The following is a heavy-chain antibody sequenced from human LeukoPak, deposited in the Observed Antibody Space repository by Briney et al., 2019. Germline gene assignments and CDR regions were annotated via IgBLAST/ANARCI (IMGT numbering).Heavy chain of an antibody. CDR3: ASSRYCSSSSCYTGVGYYYYGMDV. CDR1: GDTFTTYG. V-gene: IGHV1-18*01. Sequence: GASVKVSCKASGDTFTTYGISWVRQAPGQGLEWMGWISAYNGNTDYAQKPQGRVTMTTDTSTSTAYMELRSLRFDDTAVYYCASSRYCSSSSCYTGVGYYYYGMDVWGQGTTVTVSS. D-gene: IGHD2-2*02. J-gene: IGHJ6*02. CDR2: ISAYNGNT.